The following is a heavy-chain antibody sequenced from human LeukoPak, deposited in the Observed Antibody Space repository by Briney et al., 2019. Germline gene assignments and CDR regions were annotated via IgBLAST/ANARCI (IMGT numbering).Heavy chain of an antibody. V-gene: IGHV4-34*01. CDR1: GGSFSGYY. Sequence: SETLSLTCAVYGGSFSGYYWSWIRQPPGKGLEWIGEFNHSGSTNYNPSLKSRVTISVDTSKNQFSLKLSSVTVADTAVYYCARGRRIVVVTATHDYWGQGTLVTVSS. CDR2: FNHSGST. J-gene: IGHJ4*02. CDR3: ARGRRIVVVTATHDY. D-gene: IGHD2-21*02.